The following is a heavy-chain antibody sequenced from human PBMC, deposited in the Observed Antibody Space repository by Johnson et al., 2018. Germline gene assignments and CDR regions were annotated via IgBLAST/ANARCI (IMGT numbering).Heavy chain of an antibody. J-gene: IGHJ1*01. Sequence: VQLVQSGGGLVQPGGSLRLSCAASGFTFSSYAMSWVRQAPGKGLEWVSAISGSGGSTYYADSVKGRFTISRDNSKNTLYLQMNSLRAEDTAVYYCAKDRKYCSGGSCYLTAFQNWGQGTLVTVSS. V-gene: IGHV3-23*04. CDR3: AKDRKYCSGGSCYLTAFQN. CDR1: GFTFSSYA. D-gene: IGHD2-15*01. CDR2: ISGSGGST.